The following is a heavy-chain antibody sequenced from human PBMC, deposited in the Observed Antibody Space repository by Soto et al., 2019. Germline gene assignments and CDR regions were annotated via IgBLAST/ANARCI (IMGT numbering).Heavy chain of an antibody. D-gene: IGHD2-21*02. J-gene: IGHJ6*03. Sequence: GESLKISCKGSGYSFTSYWIGWVRQMPGKGLEWMGIIYPGDSDTRYSPSFQGQVTISADKSISTAYLQWSSLKASDTAMFYCARLILVTTRMDYYYYMDVWGKGTTVTVSS. CDR2: IYPGDSDT. CDR1: GYSFTSYW. CDR3: ARLILVTTRMDYYYYMDV. V-gene: IGHV5-51*01.